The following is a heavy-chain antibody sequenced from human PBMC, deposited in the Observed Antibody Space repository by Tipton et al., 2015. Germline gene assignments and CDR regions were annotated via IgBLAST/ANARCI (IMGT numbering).Heavy chain of an antibody. CDR2: INSNGSST. CDR1: GFTFSSDW. J-gene: IGHJ4*02. V-gene: IGHV3-74*01. D-gene: IGHD3-22*01. Sequence: SLRLSCAASGFTFSSDWMHWVRQAPGKGLVCVSSINSNGSSTSSADSVKGRFTISRDNAKTTLYLQMNGLRAEDTAVYFCARALTAYYYDSGGSTYYFDSWGQGTLVTVSS. CDR3: ARALTAYYYDSGGSTYYFDS.